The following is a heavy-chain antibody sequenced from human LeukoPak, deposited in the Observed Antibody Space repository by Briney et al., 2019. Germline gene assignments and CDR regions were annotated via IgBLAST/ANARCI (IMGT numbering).Heavy chain of an antibody. J-gene: IGHJ4*02. CDR2: INPNSGGT. CDR3: ARESMWLVRGVITSRYYFDY. CDR1: GYTFTGYY. V-gene: IGHV1-2*02. D-gene: IGHD3-10*01. Sequence: ASVKVSCKASGYTFTGYYMHWVRQAPGQGLEWMGWINPNSGGTNYAQKFQGRVTMTRDTSISTAYMELSGLRSDDTAVYYCARESMWLVRGVITSRYYFDYWGQGTLVTVSS.